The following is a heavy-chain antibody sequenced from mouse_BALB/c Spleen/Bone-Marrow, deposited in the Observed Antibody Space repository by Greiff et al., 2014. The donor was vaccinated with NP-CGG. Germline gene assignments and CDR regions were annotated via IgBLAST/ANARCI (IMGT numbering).Heavy chain of an antibody. J-gene: IGHJ1*01. CDR3: TRSGYYGYGWYFDV. CDR2: INPSNDTP. V-gene: IGHV1S81*02. D-gene: IGHD1-2*01. Sequence: QVQLQQSGAELVKPGASVELSCRVSGYTFTNYFVYWVKQRPGQGLEWIGEINPSNDTPNFNEKFKSKATLTVDKSSSTAYMQLSRLTSEDSAVYYCTRSGYYGYGWYFDVWGAGTTVTVSS. CDR1: GYTFTNYF.